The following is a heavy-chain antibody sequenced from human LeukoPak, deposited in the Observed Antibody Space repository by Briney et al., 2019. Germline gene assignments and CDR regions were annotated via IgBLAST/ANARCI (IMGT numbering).Heavy chain of an antibody. D-gene: IGHD3-10*01. V-gene: IGHV3-74*01. CDR2: VKSDGSDT. CDR1: GSTFSRYW. CDR3: TTGIGNYYYY. J-gene: IGHJ4*02. Sequence: SGGSLRPSCAASGSTFSRYWMHWVRQAPGKGLVWVSRVKSDGSDTIYADSVKGRFTISRDNAKNTLYLQMDSLRAEDTAVYYCTTGIGNYYYYWGQGTLVTVAS.